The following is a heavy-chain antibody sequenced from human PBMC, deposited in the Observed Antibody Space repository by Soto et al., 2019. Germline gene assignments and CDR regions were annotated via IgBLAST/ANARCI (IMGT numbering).Heavy chain of an antibody. V-gene: IGHV3-23*01. J-gene: IGHJ4*02. Sequence: EVQLLESGGGLVQPGGSLRLSCAASGFTFSSDAMNWVRQAPGKGLEWVSTISGSGGNTYYADSVKGRFTIYRDNSKNTLYLQMNSLGAEDTALYDCAKVTQYSKDEFDYWGQGTLVNGSS. D-gene: IGHD6-6*01. CDR2: ISGSGGNT. CDR1: GFTFSSDA. CDR3: AKVTQYSKDEFDY.